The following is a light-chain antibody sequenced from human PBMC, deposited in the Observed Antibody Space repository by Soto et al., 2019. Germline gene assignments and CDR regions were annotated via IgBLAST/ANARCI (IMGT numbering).Light chain of an antibody. CDR3: SLSAGSSLPVA. CDR2: DVT. J-gene: IGLJ2*01. V-gene: IGLV2-8*01. Sequence: QSALTQPPSASGSPGQSVTISCTGASSDVGGYDFVSWYQQHPGKAPKLMIYDVTKRPSGVPDRFSGSKSGNTASLTVSGLQADDEADYYCSLSAGSSLPVAFGGGTELTVL. CDR1: SSDVGGYDF.